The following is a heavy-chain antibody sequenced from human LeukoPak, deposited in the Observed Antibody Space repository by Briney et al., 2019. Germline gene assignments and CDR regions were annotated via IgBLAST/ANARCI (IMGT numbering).Heavy chain of an antibody. CDR3: ATSKYSGNHPLDY. V-gene: IGHV1-69-2*01. CDR2: VDPENGEI. CDR1: GYTFTDSY. J-gene: IGHJ4*02. D-gene: IGHD1-26*01. Sequence: ASVKVSCKASGYTFTDSYMHLVQQAPGKGIEWTGRVDPENGEIVYAEKFQGRVTITADTSTDTAYMELGSLRSEDTAVYYCATSKYSGNHPLDYWGQGNLVTVSS.